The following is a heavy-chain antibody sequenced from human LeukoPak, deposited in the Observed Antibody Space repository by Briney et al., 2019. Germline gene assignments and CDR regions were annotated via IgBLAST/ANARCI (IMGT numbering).Heavy chain of an antibody. V-gene: IGHV3-30*04. CDR1: GFTLGTYA. CDR2: MSYDGSDN. D-gene: IGHD3-16*01. Sequence: PGRSLRLSCAASGFTLGTYAVHWVRQAPGQGLEWVAVMSYDGSDNIYSDFVKGRLTISRDDSKNTLFLQMNSLREEDTAVYYCARDRGRGGGQRYYGMDVWGQGTTVTVSS. CDR3: ARDRGRGGGQRYYGMDV. J-gene: IGHJ6*02.